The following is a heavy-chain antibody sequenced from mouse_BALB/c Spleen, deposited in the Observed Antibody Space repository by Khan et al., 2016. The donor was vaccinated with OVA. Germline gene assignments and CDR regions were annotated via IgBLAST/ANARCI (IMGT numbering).Heavy chain of an antibody. V-gene: IGHV3-2*02. CDR1: GYSITSGYA. J-gene: IGHJ2*01. D-gene: IGHD1-1*01. CDR2: ISYSGGT. Sequence: EVQLQESGPGLVKPSQSLPLTCTVTGYSITSGYAWNWIRQFPGNKLEWMGYISYSGGTSYNPSLKSRISITRDTSKNQFFLQLNSVTTEDTATYYCARGNYYGYYFDYWGQGTTLTVSS. CDR3: ARGNYYGYYFDY.